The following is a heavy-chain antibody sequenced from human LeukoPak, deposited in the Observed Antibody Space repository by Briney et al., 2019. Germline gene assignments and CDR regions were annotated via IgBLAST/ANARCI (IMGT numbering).Heavy chain of an antibody. D-gene: IGHD2-2*01. V-gene: IGHV3-48*01. J-gene: IGHJ6*03. CDR1: GFTFSSYS. Sequence: GGSLRLSCAASGFTFSSYSMNWVRQAPGKGLEWVSYISSSSSTIYYADSVKGRFTVSRDNAKNSLHLQMNSLRAEDTAVYYCARASYCSSTSCYPYYYYYMDVWGKGTTVTVSS. CDR3: ARASYCSSTSCYPYYYYYMDV. CDR2: ISSSSSTI.